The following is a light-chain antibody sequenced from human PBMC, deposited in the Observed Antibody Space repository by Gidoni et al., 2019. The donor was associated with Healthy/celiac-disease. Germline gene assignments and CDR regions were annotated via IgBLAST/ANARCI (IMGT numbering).Light chain of an antibody. J-gene: IGKJ2*01. CDR3: MQALQTPMYT. CDR2: LGS. Sequence: DIVMTQSPLSLTVTPGEPASISCRSSQSLLHSNGYNYLDWYLQKPGQSPQLLIYLGSNRASGVPDRFSGSGSGTDFTLKISRVEAEDVWVYYCMQALQTPMYTFGQGTKLEIK. V-gene: IGKV2-28*01. CDR1: QSLLHSNGYNY.